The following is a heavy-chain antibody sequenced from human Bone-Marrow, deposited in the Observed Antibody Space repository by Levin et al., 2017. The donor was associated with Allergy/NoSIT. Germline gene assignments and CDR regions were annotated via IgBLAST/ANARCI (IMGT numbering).Heavy chain of an antibody. V-gene: IGHV3-9*01. CDR2: ITYNSDSI. J-gene: IGHJ4*02. CDR3: GKDMGVTTASIGY. CDR1: GFTFDDYA. Sequence: LSLTCAASGFTFDDYAMHWVRQAPGKGLEWVSGITYNSDSIGYADSVKGRFTISRDNAKNSLYLQMNSLRPEDTALYYCGKDMGVTTASIGYWGQGTLVTVSS. D-gene: IGHD4-17*01.